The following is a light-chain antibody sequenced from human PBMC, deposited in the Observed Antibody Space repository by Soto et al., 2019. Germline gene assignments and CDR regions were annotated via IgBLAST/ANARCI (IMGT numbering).Light chain of an antibody. Sequence: QSVLTQPASVSGSPGQSITISCTGTSSDFGSYNYVSWYQQYPGKAPKLMIYDVSDRPSGVSNRFSGSRSGNTASLTISGLQAEDEADYYCSSYTNRGTLDIFGTGTKVTVL. V-gene: IGLV2-14*01. CDR1: SSDFGSYNY. CDR3: SSYTNRGTLDI. CDR2: DVS. J-gene: IGLJ1*01.